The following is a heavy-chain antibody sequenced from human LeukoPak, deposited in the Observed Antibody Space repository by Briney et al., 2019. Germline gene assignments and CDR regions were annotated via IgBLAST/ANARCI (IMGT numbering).Heavy chain of an antibody. V-gene: IGHV4-59*01. CDR3: ARYSSGYYSVFDY. CDR1: DGSITRYD. J-gene: IGHJ4*02. Sequence: PSETLSLTCTVSDGSITRYDWAWRRQPPGKGLDWIGYIYSSWTTNYNPSLKSRVTISVATSKNQVSLNLRSVTAADTAVYYCARYSSGYYSVFDYWGPGTLVTVSS. D-gene: IGHD3-22*01. CDR2: IYSSWTT.